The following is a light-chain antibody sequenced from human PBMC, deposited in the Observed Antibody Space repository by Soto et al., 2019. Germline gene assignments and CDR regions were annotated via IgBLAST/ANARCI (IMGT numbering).Light chain of an antibody. Sequence: QSVLTQPPSASGSPGQSVTISCTGASSDVGGYNYVSWCQQHPGKAPKLMIYEVTKRPSGVPDRFSGSKSGNTASLTVSGLQAEDEDDYYCSSYAGSNNLVFGGGTKVTVL. CDR1: SSDVGGYNY. CDR3: SSYAGSNNLV. J-gene: IGLJ3*02. CDR2: EVT. V-gene: IGLV2-8*01.